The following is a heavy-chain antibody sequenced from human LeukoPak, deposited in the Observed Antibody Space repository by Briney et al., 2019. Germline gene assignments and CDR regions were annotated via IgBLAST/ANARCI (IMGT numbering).Heavy chain of an antibody. Sequence: QPGGPLTLFCAASVFTFIRYGKHGLRQAPGKALVWLSRINSDGSSTRHADSVKGRFTISRHNAKNTVYLQMNSLRVEDTAVYYYTRGSPIFDYWGEGALVTVSS. CDR1: VFTFIRYG. CDR3: TRGSPIFDY. J-gene: IGHJ4*02. V-gene: IGHV3-74*01. CDR2: INSDGSST. D-gene: IGHD2-2*02.